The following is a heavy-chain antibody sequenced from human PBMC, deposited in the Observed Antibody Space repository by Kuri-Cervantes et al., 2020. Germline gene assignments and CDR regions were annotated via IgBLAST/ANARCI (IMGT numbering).Heavy chain of an antibody. V-gene: IGHV6-1*01. J-gene: IGHJ4*02. CDR2: TYYRSKWYN. CDR3: SRDRAWGFEY. D-gene: IGHD3-16*01. Sequence: SQTLSLTCAISGDSVSSNSAAWNWIRQSPSRGLEWLGRTYYRSKWYNDYAVSVKSRITINGDISKNQFYLQLNSVTPEDTAIYYCSRDRAWGFEYWGQGILVTDSS. CDR1: GDSVSSNSAA.